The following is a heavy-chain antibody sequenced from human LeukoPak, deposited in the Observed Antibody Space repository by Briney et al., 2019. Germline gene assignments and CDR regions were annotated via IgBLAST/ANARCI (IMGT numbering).Heavy chain of an antibody. D-gene: IGHD5-18*01. CDR2: IDPNTGGT. CDR3: ARPRAFSYGQMYYFDY. CDR1: GYTFTDYY. V-gene: IGHV1-2*02. Sequence: ASVKVSCKASGYTFTDYYIHWVRQAPGQGLEWMGWIDPNTGGTNFAQKFQGRVTMTRDTSITTAYMELSRLRFDDTAVYYCARPRAFSYGQMYYFDYWAREPWSPSPQ. J-gene: IGHJ4*02.